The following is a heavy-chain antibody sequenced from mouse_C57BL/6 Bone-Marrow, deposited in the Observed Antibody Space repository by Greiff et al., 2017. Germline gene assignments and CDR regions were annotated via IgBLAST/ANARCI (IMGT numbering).Heavy chain of an antibody. D-gene: IGHD2-4*01. CDR2: INPNNGGT. CDR3: AGLRLYAMDY. V-gene: IGHV1-22*01. Sequence: VQLQQSGPELVKPGASVKMSCKASGYTFTDYNMHWVKQSHGKSLEWIGYINPNNGGTSYNQKFKGKATLTVNKSSSTAYMELHSLTSEDSAVYYCAGLRLYAMDYWGQGTSVTVSS. CDR1: GYTFTDYN. J-gene: IGHJ4*01.